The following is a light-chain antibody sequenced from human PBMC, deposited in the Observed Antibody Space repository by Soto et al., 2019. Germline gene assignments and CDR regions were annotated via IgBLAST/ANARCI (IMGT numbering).Light chain of an antibody. CDR1: RSDVGSYNL. CDR2: EVS. V-gene: IGLV2-23*02. CDR3: CSNAGSSTNVA. Sequence: QSALTEPAFVSGSPGQSITISCTGTRSDVGSYNLVSWYQQHPGKAPKLMIYEVSKRPSGVSNRFSGSKSGNTASLTISGLHAEDEAYYYCCSNAGSSTNVAFGGGTKLTVL. J-gene: IGLJ2*01.